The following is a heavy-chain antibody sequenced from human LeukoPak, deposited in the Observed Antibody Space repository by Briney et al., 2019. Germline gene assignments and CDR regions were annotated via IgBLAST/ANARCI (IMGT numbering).Heavy chain of an antibody. J-gene: IGHJ4*02. D-gene: IGHD4-17*01. CDR3: TTDPGDFADY. CDR2: IKSKRDGETT. CDR1: GFNFVNAW. Sequence: GGSLRLSCAASGFNFVNAWMSWVRQAPGKGLEWAGHIKSKRDGETTAYGAPVKDRFIISRDDSRNILYLQMNGLKSDDTAVYYCTTDPGDFADYWGQGALVTVSS. V-gene: IGHV3-15*01.